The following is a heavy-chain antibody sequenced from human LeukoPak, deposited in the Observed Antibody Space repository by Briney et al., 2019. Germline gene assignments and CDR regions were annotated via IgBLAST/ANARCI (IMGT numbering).Heavy chain of an antibody. D-gene: IGHD1-26*01. CDR3: AKVKSGNYNGDDY. CDR2: IQYDGGIK. Sequence: GGSLRLSCAASGFTFSTYGMHWVRQAPGKGLEWVAFIQYDGGIKYSADSVKGRFTISRDNSKKTLYLQMNSLRAEDTAVYYCAKVKSGNYNGDDYWGQGTLVTVSS. V-gene: IGHV3-30*02. J-gene: IGHJ4*02. CDR1: GFTFSTYG.